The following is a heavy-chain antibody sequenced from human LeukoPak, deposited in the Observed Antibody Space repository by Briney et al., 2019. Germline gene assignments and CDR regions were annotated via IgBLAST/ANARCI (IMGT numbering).Heavy chain of an antibody. CDR3: ARVLRPMASQYYFDY. CDR2: IYYSGST. J-gene: IGHJ4*02. D-gene: IGHD3-10*01. CDR1: GGSISSYY. V-gene: IGHV4-59*12. Sequence: SETLSLTCTVSGGSISSYYWSWIRQPPGKGLEWIGYIYYSGSTYYNPSLKSRVTISVDTSKNQFSLKLSSVTAADTAVYYCARVLRPMASQYYFDYWGQGTLVTVSS.